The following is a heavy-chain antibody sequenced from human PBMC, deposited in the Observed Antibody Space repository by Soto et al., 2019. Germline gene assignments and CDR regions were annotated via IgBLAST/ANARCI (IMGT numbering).Heavy chain of an antibody. Sequence: AQLQDSGPGLVKTYETLSLTCTVSGGSISVYYWSWIRQSPGKGLEWIGHIYYSGTTKYNPSLKSRVTMSVDTSKKQFSLRLNSVTAADTAVYYCAMTETTLYNWFDPWGQGTLVTVSS. CDR3: AMTETTLYNWFDP. V-gene: IGHV4-59*12. J-gene: IGHJ5*02. CDR1: GGSISVYY. D-gene: IGHD3-16*01. CDR2: IYYSGTT.